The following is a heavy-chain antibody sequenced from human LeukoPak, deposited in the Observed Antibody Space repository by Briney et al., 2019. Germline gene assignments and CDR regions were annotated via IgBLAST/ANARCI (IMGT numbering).Heavy chain of an antibody. V-gene: IGHV1-69*13. CDR3: AREDMTMVREVMGYYGMDV. CDR1: GGTFSSYA. Sequence: GASVKVSCKASGGTFSSYAISWVRQAPGQGLEWMGGIIPIFGTANYAQKFQGRVTITADESTSTAYMELSSLRSEDTAVYYCAREDMTMVREVMGYYGMDVWGQGTTVTVSS. D-gene: IGHD3-10*01. CDR2: IIPIFGTA. J-gene: IGHJ6*02.